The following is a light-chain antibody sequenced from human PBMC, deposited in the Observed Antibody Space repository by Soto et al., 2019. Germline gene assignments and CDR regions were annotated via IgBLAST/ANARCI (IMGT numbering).Light chain of an antibody. V-gene: IGLV1-51*01. CDR3: GTWDSSLSAGV. CDR2: DNN. CDR1: SSNIGNNY. J-gene: IGLJ2*01. Sequence: QLVLTQPPSVSAAPGQTVTIFCSGSSSNIGNNYVSWYQQLPGTAPKLLIYDNNKRPSGIPDRFSGSKSGTSATLGITGLQTGDEADYYCGTWDSSLSAGVFGGGTKLTVL.